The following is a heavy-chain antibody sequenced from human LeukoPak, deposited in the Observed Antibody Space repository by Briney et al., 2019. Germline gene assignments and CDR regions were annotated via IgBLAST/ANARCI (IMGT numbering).Heavy chain of an antibody. Sequence: GGSLRLSCAASAFSFSAYTMHWVRQAPGKGLEWGATILFDGSDTSYADSVKGRFTISRDNPKNSLYLQMNSLRAEDTAIYYCARDGDSNGSYYFDSWGQGTLVTVSS. CDR3: ARDGDSNGSYYFDS. CDR2: ILFDGSDT. V-gene: IGHV3-30*04. CDR1: AFSFSAYT. J-gene: IGHJ4*02. D-gene: IGHD6-19*01.